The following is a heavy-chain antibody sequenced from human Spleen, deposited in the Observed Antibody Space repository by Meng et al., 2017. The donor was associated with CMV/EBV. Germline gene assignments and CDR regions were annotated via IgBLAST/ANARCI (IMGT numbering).Heavy chain of an antibody. D-gene: IGHD3-22*01. J-gene: IGHJ5*02. CDR3: ARSYYYDSSGYYYAGWFDP. Sequence: TSRVGVGWIRQPPGKALEWLALIDWDDDKRYSPSLNSRLTITKDTSKNQVVLTMTNMDPVDTATYYCARSYYYDSSGYYYAGWFDPWGQGTLVTVSS. CDR2: IDWDDDK. CDR1: TSRVG. V-gene: IGHV2-5*02.